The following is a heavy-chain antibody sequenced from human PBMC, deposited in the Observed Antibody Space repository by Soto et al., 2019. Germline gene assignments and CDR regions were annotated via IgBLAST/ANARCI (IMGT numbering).Heavy chain of an antibody. CDR3: ARGGHDTNYDFWIGYRGYYFDY. V-gene: IGHV4-34*01. D-gene: IGHD3-3*01. J-gene: IGHJ4*02. Sequence: QVQLQQWGAGLLKPSETLSLTCAVYGGSFSGYYWSWIRQPPGKGLEWIGDINHSGSTNYNPSLKSRVTISVDTSKNQFSLKLSSVTAADTAVYYCARGGHDTNYDFWIGYRGYYFDYWGQGTLVTVSS. CDR1: GGSFSGYY. CDR2: INHSGST.